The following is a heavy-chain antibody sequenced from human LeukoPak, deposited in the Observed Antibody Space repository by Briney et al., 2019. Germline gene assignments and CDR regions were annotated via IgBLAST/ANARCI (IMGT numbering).Heavy chain of an antibody. CDR1: GFTFSSYA. CDR2: ISYDGSNK. V-gene: IGHV3-30*04. Sequence: GGSLRLSCAASGFTFSSYAMHWVRQAPGKGLEWVAVISYDGSNKYYADSVKGRFTISRDNSKNTLYLQMNSLRAEDTAVYYCARDSNAFDIWGQGTMVTVSS. D-gene: IGHD4-11*01. J-gene: IGHJ3*02. CDR3: ARDSNAFDI.